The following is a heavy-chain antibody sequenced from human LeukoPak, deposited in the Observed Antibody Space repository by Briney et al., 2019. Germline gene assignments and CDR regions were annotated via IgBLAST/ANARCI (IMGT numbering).Heavy chain of an antibody. D-gene: IGHD2-15*01. Sequence: GSLRLSCAVSGFPFSRNSMHWGRPAPGKGLEWVADISYDGNNKHYADSVKGRFTISRDNSKNTLYLQMNSLRPEDTAVYFCAREALTGSWHWFDPWGQGTLVTVSS. J-gene: IGHJ5*02. CDR3: AREALTGSWHWFDP. CDR1: GFPFSRNS. CDR2: ISYDGNNK. V-gene: IGHV3-30-3*01.